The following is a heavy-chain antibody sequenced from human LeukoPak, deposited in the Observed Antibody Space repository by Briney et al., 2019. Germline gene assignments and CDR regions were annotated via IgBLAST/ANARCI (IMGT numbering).Heavy chain of an antibody. V-gene: IGHV3-11*04. CDR1: GFRFSDYY. D-gene: IGHD4-17*01. CDR3: ARDRGSTVTTVGY. J-gene: IGHJ4*02. Sequence: GGSLRLSCVTSGFRFSDYYMMWIRQAPGKGPEWVAHISSSAATTLYADSVKGRFTVSRDNAKNSLYLEMTSLRAEDTAVYYCARDRGSTVTTVGYWGQGTLVTVPS. CDR2: ISSSAATT.